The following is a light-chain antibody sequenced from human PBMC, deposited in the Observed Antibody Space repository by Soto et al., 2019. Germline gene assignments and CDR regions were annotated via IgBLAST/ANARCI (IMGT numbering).Light chain of an antibody. Sequence: ENVLTQSPATLSLSPGERATLSCRASQDVSRYLAWYQQKPGQAPRLLIYDASNRATGIPARFSGSGSGTDFTITVSSLETEDFAVYYCQQRRTWPPLTFGQGTRLEMK. J-gene: IGKJ5*01. CDR1: QDVSRY. CDR2: DAS. CDR3: QQRRTWPPLT. V-gene: IGKV3-11*01.